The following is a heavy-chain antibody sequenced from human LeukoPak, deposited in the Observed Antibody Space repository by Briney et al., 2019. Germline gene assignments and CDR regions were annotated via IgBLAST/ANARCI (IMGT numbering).Heavy chain of an antibody. V-gene: IGHV4-4*02. Sequence: SETLSLTCAVSGGSISSSNWWSWVRQPPGKGLEWIGEIYHSRSTNYNPSLKSRVTISVDKSKNQFSLKLSSVTAADTAVYYCAREGNWGSRSGRLDYFDYWGQGTLVTVSS. J-gene: IGHJ4*02. CDR2: IYHSRST. D-gene: IGHD7-27*01. CDR3: AREGNWGSRSGRLDYFDY. CDR1: GGSISSSNW.